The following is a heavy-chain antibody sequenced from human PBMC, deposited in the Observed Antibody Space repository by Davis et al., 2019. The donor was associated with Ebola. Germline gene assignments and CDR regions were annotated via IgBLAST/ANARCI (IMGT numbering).Heavy chain of an antibody. CDR1: GGTFSSYA. D-gene: IGHD2-15*01. J-gene: IGHJ6*04. V-gene: IGHV1-69*13. CDR3: ARVVSDVVVVAATPLVYYYYGMDV. Sequence: SVKVSCKASGGTFSSYAISWVRQAPGQGLEWMGGIIPIFGTANYAQKFQGRVTITADESTSTAYMELSSLRSEDTAVYYCARVVSDVVVVAATPLVYYYYGMDVWGKGTTVTVSS. CDR2: IIPIFGTA.